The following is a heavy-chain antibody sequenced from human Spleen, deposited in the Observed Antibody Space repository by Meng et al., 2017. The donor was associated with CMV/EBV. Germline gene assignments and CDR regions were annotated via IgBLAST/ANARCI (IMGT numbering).Heavy chain of an antibody. CDR2: IYHSGST. CDR3: ARKLMGRFDP. V-gene: IGHV4-4*02. J-gene: IGHJ5*02. Sequence: PAGAVRGGSIGSSDWWSWVRQPPGKGLEWIGEIYHSGSTSYNPSLKSRVTISVDKSKNQFSLKLSSVTAADTAVYYCARKLMGRFDPWGQGTLVTVSS. D-gene: IGHD3-16*01. CDR1: GGSIGSSDW.